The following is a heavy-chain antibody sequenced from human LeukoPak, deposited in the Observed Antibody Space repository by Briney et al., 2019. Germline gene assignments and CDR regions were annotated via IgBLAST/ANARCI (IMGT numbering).Heavy chain of an antibody. CDR2: ISAYNGDR. D-gene: IGHD6-19*01. V-gene: IGHV1-18*01. CDR1: GYTFSSHG. Sequence: ASETVSCTASGYTFSSHGISWVCDGPRQGLERGGWISAYNGDRNNAHKVHGRVTMTTDTSTSTVYMELRSVRADDTAVYYCAKPRYGWLGDAFDIWGKGTTVTVSS. J-gene: IGHJ3*02. CDR3: AKPRYGWLGDAFDI.